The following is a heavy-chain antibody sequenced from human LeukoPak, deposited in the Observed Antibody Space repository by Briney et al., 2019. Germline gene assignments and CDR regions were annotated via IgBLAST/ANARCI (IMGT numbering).Heavy chain of an antibody. J-gene: IGHJ4*02. CDR2: IYCSGST. V-gene: IGHV4-59*08. Sequence: PSETLSLTCTVSGGSMSSYYWSWIRQPPGKGLEWIGSIYCSGSTKYNPSLKSRGTISVDTSKNQFSLKLSSVTAADTAVYYCARGARDGYNLDPSDYWGQGTMVTVSS. CDR3: ARGARDGYNLDPSDY. D-gene: IGHD5-24*01. CDR1: GGSMSSYY.